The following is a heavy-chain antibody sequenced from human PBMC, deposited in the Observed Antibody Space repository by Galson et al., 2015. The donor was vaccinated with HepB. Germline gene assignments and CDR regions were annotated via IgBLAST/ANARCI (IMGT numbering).Heavy chain of an antibody. CDR1: GFTFSAYW. Sequence: SLRLSCAASGFTFSAYWMHWVRQAPGKGLVWVSLINTDGTDTDYADFVEGRFTISRDNAENTLYLQMNSLEAEDTAVYYCTRASHRHYCSDMDVWGQGRTVTVSS. V-gene: IGHV3-74*01. J-gene: IGHJ6*02. CDR3: TRASHRHYCSDMDV. CDR2: INTDGTDT.